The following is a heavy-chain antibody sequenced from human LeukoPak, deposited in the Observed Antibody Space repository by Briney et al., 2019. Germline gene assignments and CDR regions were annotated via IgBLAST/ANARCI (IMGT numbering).Heavy chain of an antibody. Sequence: PSQTLSLTCTVSGGSISSGGYYWSWIRQHPGRGLVWIGYIYYSGSTYYNPSLKSRVTISVDTSKNQFSLKLSSVTAADTAVYYCARMGNNYYDSSGYYSDAFDIWGQGTMVTVSS. CDR1: GGSISSGGYY. CDR2: IYYSGST. CDR3: ARMGNNYYDSSGYYSDAFDI. V-gene: IGHV4-31*03. J-gene: IGHJ3*02. D-gene: IGHD3-22*01.